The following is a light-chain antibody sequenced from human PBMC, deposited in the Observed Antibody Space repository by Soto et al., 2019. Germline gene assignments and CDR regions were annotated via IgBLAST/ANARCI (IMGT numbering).Light chain of an antibody. CDR3: ATWDTILNGFV. CDR1: RSNIAFSP. Sequence: QSVLTQPPSASATPGQTVTISCSVSRSNIAFSPVNWYQRLPGTGPKVLVYENNRRPSGVPDRFSGSRSGTSASLAISGLQSEDEADYFCATWDTILNGFVFGTGTKVTVL. V-gene: IGLV1-44*01. CDR2: ENN. J-gene: IGLJ1*01.